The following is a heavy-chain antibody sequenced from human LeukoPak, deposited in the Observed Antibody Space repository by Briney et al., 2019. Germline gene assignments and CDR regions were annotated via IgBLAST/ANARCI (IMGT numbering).Heavy chain of an antibody. J-gene: IGHJ4*02. Sequence: GGSLRLSCAASGFTFSSYAMNWVRQAPGQGLEWVSAIRGSGSSTYYADSVKGRFTISRDNSSNTLYLHMNSLRAEDTAVNYCAKDRDFFDSWGQGTLVTVSS. CDR2: IRGSGSST. CDR1: GFTFSSYA. CDR3: AKDRDFFDS. D-gene: IGHD3-10*01. V-gene: IGHV3-23*01.